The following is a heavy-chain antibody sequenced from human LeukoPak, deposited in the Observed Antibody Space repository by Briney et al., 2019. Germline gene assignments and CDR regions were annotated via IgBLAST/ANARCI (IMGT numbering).Heavy chain of an antibody. D-gene: IGHD1-26*01. CDR3: ARAEVGAVDY. J-gene: IGHJ4*02. CDR1: GFTFSSYA. V-gene: IGHV3-30-3*01. CDR2: ISYDGSSK. Sequence: QPGRSLRLSCAASGFTFSSYAMHWVRQAPGKGLEWVAVISYDGSSKYYADSVKGRFTISRDNSKNTLYLQMNSLRAEDTAVYYCARAEVGAVDYWGQGTLVTVSS.